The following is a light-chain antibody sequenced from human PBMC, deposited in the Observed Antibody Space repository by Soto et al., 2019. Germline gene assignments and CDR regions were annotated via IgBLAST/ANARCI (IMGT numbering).Light chain of an antibody. Sequence: QSALTQPASVSGSPGQSITISCTGTSSDVGGYNFVSWYQQYPGKAPKFMIYEVSNRPSGVSNRFSGSKSGNTASLTISGLQAEDEADYYCCSYTSSDTWVFVGGTKVTVL. J-gene: IGLJ3*02. CDR2: EVS. CDR3: CSYTSSDTWV. CDR1: SSDVGGYNF. V-gene: IGLV2-14*01.